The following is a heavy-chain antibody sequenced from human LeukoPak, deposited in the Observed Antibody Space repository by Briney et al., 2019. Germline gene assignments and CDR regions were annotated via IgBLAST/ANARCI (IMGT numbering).Heavy chain of an antibody. V-gene: IGHV3-21*01. Sequence: KPGGSLRLSCAASGFTFSDYTMNWVRQAPGKGLEWVSSIGGVTTYIYYADSVKGRFTISRDNAKNSLYLQMNSLRDEDTAVYYCARAQTYYGSGSYLYWGQGTLVTVSS. CDR2: IGGVTTYI. J-gene: IGHJ4*02. CDR1: GFTFSDYT. D-gene: IGHD3-10*01. CDR3: ARAQTYYGSGSYLY.